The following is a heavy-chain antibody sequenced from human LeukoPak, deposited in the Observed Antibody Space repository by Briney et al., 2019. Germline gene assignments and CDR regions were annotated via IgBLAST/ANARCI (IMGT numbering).Heavy chain of an antibody. J-gene: IGHJ4*02. CDR1: GFTFSSYS. CDR2: ISSSSSYI. CDR3: AREHCSGGSCHGDFGY. Sequence: PGGSLRLSCAASGFTFSSYSMNWVRQAPGKGLEWVSPISSSSSYIYYADSVNGRFTISRDNAKNSLYLQMNSLRAEDTAVYYGAREHCSGGSCHGDFGYWGQGTLVTVSS. D-gene: IGHD2-15*01. V-gene: IGHV3-21*01.